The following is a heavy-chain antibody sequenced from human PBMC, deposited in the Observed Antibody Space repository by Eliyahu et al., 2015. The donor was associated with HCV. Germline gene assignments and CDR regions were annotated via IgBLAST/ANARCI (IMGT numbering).Heavy chain of an antibody. CDR1: GGTFSSYA. J-gene: IGHJ4*02. V-gene: IGHV1-69*04. CDR3: ARDSSPEYYFDY. Sequence: QVQLVQSGAEVKKPGSSVKVSCKASGGTFSSYAISWVRQAPGQGLEWMGRIIPILGIANYAQKFQGRVTITADKSTSTAYMELSSLRSEDTAVYYCARDSSPEYYFDYWGQGTLVTVSS. CDR2: IIPILGIA.